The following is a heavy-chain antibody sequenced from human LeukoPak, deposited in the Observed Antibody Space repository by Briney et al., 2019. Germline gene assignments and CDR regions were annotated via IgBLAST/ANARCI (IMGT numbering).Heavy chain of an antibody. CDR3: ARHRYYYDSSGYYYQP. V-gene: IGHV4-59*01. J-gene: IGHJ5*02. D-gene: IGHD3-22*01. Sequence: PSETLSLTCTVSGASISSYYWSWIRQPPGKGLECIGSIYYSGSTNYNPSLKSRVTISVDASKNQFSLRLSSVTAADTAVYYCARHRYYYDSSGYYYQPWGQGTLVTVSS. CDR1: GASISSYY. CDR2: IYYSGST.